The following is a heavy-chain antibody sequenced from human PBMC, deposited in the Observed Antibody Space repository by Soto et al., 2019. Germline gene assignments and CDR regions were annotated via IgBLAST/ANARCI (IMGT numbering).Heavy chain of an antibody. Sequence: GGSLRLSCAASGFTFNTYWMHWVRQAPGRGLVWVSRLNSDGSSKYYGDSMKGRFTISRDNADNTVYLQMNSLRDEDTAVYFCVRGFKNYYAMDVWGQGTTVTVSS. V-gene: IGHV3-74*01. CDR3: VRGFKNYYAMDV. J-gene: IGHJ6*02. CDR2: LNSDGSSK. CDR1: GFTFNTYW.